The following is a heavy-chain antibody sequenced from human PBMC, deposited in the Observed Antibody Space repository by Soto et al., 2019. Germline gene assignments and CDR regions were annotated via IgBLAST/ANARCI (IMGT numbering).Heavy chain of an antibody. CDR1: GFAVSSNF. D-gene: IGHD1-26*01. CDR2: IYSGGST. Sequence: EVQLVESGGGLIQPGGSLRLSCAASGFAVSSNFMSWVRQAPGVGLEWVSVIYSGGSTFYADSVKGRFTISRDNSKNTLDLQMNNLRAEDTAIYYCVRLQYSGGYSHAIDIWGQGTMVSVSS. V-gene: IGHV3-53*01. CDR3: VRLQYSGGYSHAIDI. J-gene: IGHJ3*02.